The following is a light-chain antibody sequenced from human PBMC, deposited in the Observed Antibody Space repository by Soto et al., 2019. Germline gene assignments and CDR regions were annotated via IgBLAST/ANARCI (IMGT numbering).Light chain of an antibody. CDR1: QRLSSN. CDR2: GVY. V-gene: IGKV3-15*01. Sequence: DIVMTQSPATMSVSPGERATLSCRASQRLSSNLAWYQQKPGQAHRLIIYGVYNRATGVPDRFSGSGSGTEFTLTISRLKSEDFAVYYCQKSTNWPQIPFGPGQRLELK. J-gene: IGKJ5*01. CDR3: QKSTNWPQIP.